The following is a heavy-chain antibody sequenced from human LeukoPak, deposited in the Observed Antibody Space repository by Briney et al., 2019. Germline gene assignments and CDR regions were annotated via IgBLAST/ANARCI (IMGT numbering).Heavy chain of an antibody. D-gene: IGHD3-3*01. V-gene: IGHV3-7*01. Sequence: GGSLRLSCAASGFSFSSYWMSWVRQAPGKGLEWVANINPDGSNMLFVDSVKGRFTISRDNAKNSLYLQMNNLRAEDTAVYFCVSGFLQWLYWGQGTLVTVSS. CDR2: INPDGSNM. CDR3: VSGFLQWLY. CDR1: GFSFSSYW. J-gene: IGHJ4*02.